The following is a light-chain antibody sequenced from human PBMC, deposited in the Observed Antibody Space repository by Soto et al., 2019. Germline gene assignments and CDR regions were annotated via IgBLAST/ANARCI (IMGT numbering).Light chain of an antibody. CDR2: EDS. Sequence: SYELTQPPSVSVAPGQTARITCGGTNIGSQDVFWYQQKARQAPVLVVYEDSDRPSGTPERFSGSNSETTATLTISSVEAGDEADYYCQVWDRTSDHWVFGGGTQLTVL. J-gene: IGLJ3*02. V-gene: IGLV3-21*02. CDR1: NIGSQD. CDR3: QVWDRTSDHWV.